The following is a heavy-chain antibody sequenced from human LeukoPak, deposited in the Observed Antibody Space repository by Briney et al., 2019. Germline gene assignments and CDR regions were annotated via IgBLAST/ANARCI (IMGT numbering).Heavy chain of an antibody. J-gene: IGHJ4*02. CDR3: ARDPASSGYHEQ. CDR1: GGTFSSYA. CDR2: IIPILGIA. Sequence: ASVKVSCKASGGTFSSYAISWVRQAPGQGLEWMGRIIPILGIANYAQKFQGRVTITADKSTSTAYMELSSLRSEDTAVYYCARDPASSGYHEQWGRGTLVTVSS. V-gene: IGHV1-69*04. D-gene: IGHD3-22*01.